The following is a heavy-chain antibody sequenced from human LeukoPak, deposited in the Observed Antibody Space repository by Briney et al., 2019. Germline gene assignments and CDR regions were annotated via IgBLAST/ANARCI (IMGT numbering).Heavy chain of an antibody. J-gene: IGHJ4*02. V-gene: IGHV3-23*01. D-gene: IGHD3-10*01. CDR1: GFTFSSYA. Sequence: GGSLRLSCAASGFTFSSYAMSWVRQAPGKGLEWVSAISGSGGSTYYADSVKGRFTISRDNSKNTLYLQMNSLRAEDTAVYYCARSEELLYSLDYWGQGTLVTVSS. CDR3: ARSEELLYSLDY. CDR2: ISGSGGST.